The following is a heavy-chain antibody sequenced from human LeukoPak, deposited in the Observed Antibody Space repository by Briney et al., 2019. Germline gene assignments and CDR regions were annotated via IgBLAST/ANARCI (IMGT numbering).Heavy chain of an antibody. CDR3: AREGYFDWFNWFDP. J-gene: IGHJ5*02. V-gene: IGHV1-2*02. CDR1: GYTFTGYY. CDR2: INPNSGGT. Sequence: ASVKVSCKASGYTFTGYYMHWVRQAPGQGLEWMRWINPNSGGTNYAQKFQGRVTMTGDTSISTAYMELSRLRSDDTAVYYCAREGYFDWFNWFDPWGQGTLVTVSS. D-gene: IGHD3-9*01.